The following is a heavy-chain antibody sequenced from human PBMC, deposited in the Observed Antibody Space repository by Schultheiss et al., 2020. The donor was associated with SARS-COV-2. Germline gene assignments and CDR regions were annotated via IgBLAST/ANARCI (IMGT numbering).Heavy chain of an antibody. V-gene: IGHV2-5*02. CDR1: GFSLSTSGMC. Sequence: SGPTLVKPTQTLTLTCTFSGFSLSTSGMCVSWIRQPPGKALEWLALIYWDDDKRHSPSLRGRLTITKDTSKNQVVLTMTNMDPVDTATYYCAHRNYGDYEGGYDYWGQGTLVTVSS. D-gene: IGHD4-17*01. CDR2: IYWDDDK. J-gene: IGHJ4*02. CDR3: AHRNYGDYEGGYDY.